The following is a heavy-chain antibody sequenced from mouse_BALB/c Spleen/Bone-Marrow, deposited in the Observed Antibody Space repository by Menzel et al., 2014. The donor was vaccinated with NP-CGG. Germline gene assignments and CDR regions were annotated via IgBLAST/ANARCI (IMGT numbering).Heavy chain of an antibody. CDR1: GYTFTNYY. V-gene: IGHV1S81*02. J-gene: IGHJ3*01. CDR2: ITPSNGGS. Sequence: LVESGAELVKPGASVKLSCKASGYTFTNYYMYWVKQGPGQGLEWIGEITPSNGGSNFIEKFKNKATLTVDKSSSTAYMQLSSLTSEDSAVYYRSREGAYWGQGTLVTVSA. CDR3: SREGAY.